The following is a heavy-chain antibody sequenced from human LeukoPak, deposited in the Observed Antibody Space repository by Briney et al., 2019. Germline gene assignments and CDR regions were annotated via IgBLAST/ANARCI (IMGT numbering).Heavy chain of an antibody. CDR2: ISYDGSNK. Sequence: GGSLRLSCAASGFTFSSYGMHWVRQAPGKGLEWVAVISYDGSNKYYADSVKGRFTISRDNSKNTLYLQMNSLRAEDTAVYYCAMYGSGSYGYFDYWGQRTLVTVST. D-gene: IGHD3-10*01. CDR1: GFTFSSYG. V-gene: IGHV3-30*03. CDR3: AMYGSGSYGYFDY. J-gene: IGHJ4*02.